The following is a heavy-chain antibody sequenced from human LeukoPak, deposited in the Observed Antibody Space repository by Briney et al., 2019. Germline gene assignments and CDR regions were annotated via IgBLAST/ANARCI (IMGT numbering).Heavy chain of an antibody. J-gene: IGHJ5*02. CDR3: ARNRRVRGDGIRGLFDP. CDR1: GYIFTDYY. D-gene: IGHD3-10*01. Sequence: GASVKVSCKASGYIFTDYYMYWVRQAPGQGPEWMGWINPNSGGTNYAQKFQGRVTMTRDMSTSTVYMELSSLRSEDTAVYYCARNRRVRGDGIRGLFDPWGQGTLVTVSS. CDR2: INPNSGGT. V-gene: IGHV1-2*02.